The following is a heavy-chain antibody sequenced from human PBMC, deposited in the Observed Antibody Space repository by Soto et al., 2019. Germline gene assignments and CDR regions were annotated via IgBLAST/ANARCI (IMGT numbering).Heavy chain of an antibody. CDR2: SSGSGGDT. J-gene: IGHJ6*02. CDR1: GFSVGDNY. CDR3: ARSSGRRHVFTFDYGRDV. D-gene: IGHD3-16*01. V-gene: IGHV3-11*06. Sequence: QVQLVESGGGLVEPGGSLRLSCAASGFSVGDNYMTWIRQAPGKGLEWLSYSSGSGGDTNYADSVKGRFTISRDNAKNSLFLQLDSLRGEDSAVYFCARSSGRRHVFTFDYGRDVWGQGTTVTVSS.